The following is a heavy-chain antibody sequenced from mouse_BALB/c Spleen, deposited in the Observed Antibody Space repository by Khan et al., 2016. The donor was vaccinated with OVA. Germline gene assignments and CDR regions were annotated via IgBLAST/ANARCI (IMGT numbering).Heavy chain of an antibody. CDR1: GYSITSDYA. Sequence: QLEESGPGLVKPSQSLSLTCTVTGYSITSDYAWDWIRQFPGNKLEWMGYISYGGSTRYNPSLKSRISITRDTSKNQFFLQLNSVTTEDTATYYCARKNYYGYAMDYWGQGTSVTVSS. J-gene: IGHJ4*01. V-gene: IGHV3-2*02. CDR2: ISYGGST. D-gene: IGHD1-1*01. CDR3: ARKNYYGYAMDY.